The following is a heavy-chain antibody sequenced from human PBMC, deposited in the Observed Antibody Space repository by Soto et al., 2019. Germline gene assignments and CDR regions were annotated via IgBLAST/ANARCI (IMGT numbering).Heavy chain of an antibody. CDR1: GGSISSGGYS. CDR2: IYQSGST. Sequence: QLQLQESGSGLVKPSQTLSLTCAVSGGSISSGGYSWSWIRQPPGKGLEWIGYIYQSGSTYDNPSLKSRVTISVDRSKNQFSLKLSSVTAADTAVDYCARGGRDGYKEVDYWGQGTLVTVSS. CDR3: ARGGRDGYKEVDY. V-gene: IGHV4-30-2*01. J-gene: IGHJ4*02. D-gene: IGHD1-26*01.